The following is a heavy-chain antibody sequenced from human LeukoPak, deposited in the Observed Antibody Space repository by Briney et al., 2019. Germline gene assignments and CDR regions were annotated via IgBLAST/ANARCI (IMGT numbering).Heavy chain of an antibody. D-gene: IGHD5-12*01. CDR1: GGSLSSGSYY. J-gene: IGHJ6*03. V-gene: IGHV4-61*02. CDR2: IDTSGST. CDR3: ARDRVVTTTRWGFYYYMDV. Sequence: SETLSLTCTVSGGSLSSGSYYWGWLRQPAGTALEWLGRIDTSGSTNYSPSLKSRVTISVDTSKNQFSLKVTSVTAADTAVYLCARDRVVTTTRWGFYYYMDVWGKGTTVTISS.